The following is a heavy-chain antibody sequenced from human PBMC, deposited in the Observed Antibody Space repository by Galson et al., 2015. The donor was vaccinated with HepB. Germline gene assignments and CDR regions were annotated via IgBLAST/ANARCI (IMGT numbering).Heavy chain of an antibody. CDR1: GYSFPHYW. D-gene: IGHD2-15*01. CDR2: IDPGDSYS. J-gene: IGHJ3*01. V-gene: IGHV5-10-1*04. Sequence: QSGAEVKKPGESLRISCKGSGYSFPHYWISWVRQMPGTGLEWMGRIDPGDSYSNYSPSFEGQVTFSSDKSKSTAFLHWNTLKASDTAVYFCARHTLPEAAHDAFDLWGPGTMVTVSS. CDR3: ARHTLPEAAHDAFDL.